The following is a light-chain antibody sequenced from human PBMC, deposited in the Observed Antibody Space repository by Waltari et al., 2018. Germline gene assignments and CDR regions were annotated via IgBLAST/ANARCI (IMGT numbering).Light chain of an antibody. J-gene: IGLJ3*02. CDR2: GKN. CDR3: NSRDSSGNWV. Sequence: SSELTQDPAVSVALGQTVRITCQGDSLRSYYASWYQQKPGQAPVLVIYGKNNRPSGIPYLFSGSSSGNTASLTITGAQAEDEADYYCNSRDSSGNWVFGGGTKLTVL. V-gene: IGLV3-19*01. CDR1: SLRSYY.